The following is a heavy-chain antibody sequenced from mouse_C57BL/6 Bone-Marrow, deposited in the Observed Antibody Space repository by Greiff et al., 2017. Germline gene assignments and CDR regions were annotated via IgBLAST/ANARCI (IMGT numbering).Heavy chain of an antibody. J-gene: IGHJ3*01. Sequence: VQLKESGPGLVKPSQSLSLTCSVTGYSITSGYYWNWIRQFPGNKLEWMGYISYAGSNNYNPSLKNRISITRDTSKHQFFLKLNSVTTGDTATYYCAGDGYYVWFAYWGQGTLVTVSA. D-gene: IGHD2-3*01. V-gene: IGHV3-6*01. CDR1: GYSITSGYY. CDR3: AGDGYYVWFAY. CDR2: ISYAGSN.